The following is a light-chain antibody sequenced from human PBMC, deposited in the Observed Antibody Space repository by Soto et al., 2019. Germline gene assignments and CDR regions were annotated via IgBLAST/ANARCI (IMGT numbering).Light chain of an antibody. CDR2: DND. Sequence: QSVLTQPPSVSAAPGQKVTISCSGSSSNIGNNYVFWYQQLPGTAPKLLIYDNDKQPSGIPDRFSGSKSGTSATLGITGLQTGDEADYYCATWDRSLSVGVFGGGTKVTVL. CDR3: ATWDRSLSVGV. CDR1: SSNIGNNY. J-gene: IGLJ2*01. V-gene: IGLV1-51*01.